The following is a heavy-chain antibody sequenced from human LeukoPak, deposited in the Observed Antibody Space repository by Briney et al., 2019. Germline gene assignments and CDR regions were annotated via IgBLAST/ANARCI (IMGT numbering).Heavy chain of an antibody. V-gene: IGHV4-39*07. CDR2: IYYSGST. J-gene: IGHJ5*02. D-gene: IGHD3-22*01. Sequence: SETLSLTCTVSGGSISSSSYYWGWIRQPPGKGLEWIGSIYYSGSTYYNPSLKSRVTISVDTSKNQFSLKLSSVTAADTAVYYCARDRDYDSSGYYWFDPWGQGTLVTVSS. CDR1: GGSISSSSYY. CDR3: ARDRDYDSSGYYWFDP.